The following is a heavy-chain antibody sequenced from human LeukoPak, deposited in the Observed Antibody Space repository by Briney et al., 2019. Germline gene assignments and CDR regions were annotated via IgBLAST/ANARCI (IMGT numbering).Heavy chain of an antibody. Sequence: SETLSLTCTVSGGSISSYYWSWIRQPPGKRLEWIGYIYYSGSTNYNPSLKSRVTISVDTSKNQFSLKLSSVTAADTAVYYCARAPVPPYYYGSGLNWFDPWGQGTLVTVSS. D-gene: IGHD3-10*01. CDR1: GGSISSYY. CDR3: ARAPVPPYYYGSGLNWFDP. V-gene: IGHV4-59*01. J-gene: IGHJ5*02. CDR2: IYYSGST.